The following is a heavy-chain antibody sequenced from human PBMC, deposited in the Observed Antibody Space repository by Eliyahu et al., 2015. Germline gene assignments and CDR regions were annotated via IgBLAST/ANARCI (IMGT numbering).Heavy chain of an antibody. J-gene: IGHJ4*02. CDR2: IIPIXGKA. V-gene: IGHV1-69*06. Sequence: EVKNPGSSIKVSCKTSGGNFNTYAISWVRQAPGQGLEWMGGIIPIXGKATYAQKFQGRVTINADKSTSTVYMELSRLRSEDTAVYFCARAWGLGGDSSAYDFFWGQGTLVTVSS. CDR1: GGNFNTYA. CDR3: ARAWGLGGDSSAYDFF. D-gene: IGHD3-22*01.